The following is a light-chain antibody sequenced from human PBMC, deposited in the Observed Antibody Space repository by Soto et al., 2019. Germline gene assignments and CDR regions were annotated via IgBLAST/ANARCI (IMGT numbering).Light chain of an antibody. J-gene: IGKJ1*01. Sequence: DIHMTQSPSTLSASVGDRVTITCRASQIVSSRLAWYQQKPGKAPKVLIYHASTLESGVPSRFSGSGSGTEFTLTISSLQPDDFATYYCQQYNSYSFGQGTKV. CDR1: QIVSSR. CDR2: HAS. V-gene: IGKV1-5*01. CDR3: QQYNSYS.